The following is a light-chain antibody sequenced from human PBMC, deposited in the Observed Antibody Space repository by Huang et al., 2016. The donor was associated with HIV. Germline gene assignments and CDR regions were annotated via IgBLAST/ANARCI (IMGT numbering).Light chain of an antibody. CDR3: QQSSSTVFT. Sequence: DIQMTPSPSSLSASVGDRVSITCRASQNINTYLNWYQQKPGKAPRLLIHAASILQSGVSSRFSGSGSGTYFTLTISSLQREDFATYYCQQSSSTVFTFGGGTKVEI. V-gene: IGKV1-39*01. CDR2: AAS. J-gene: IGKJ4*01. CDR1: QNINTY.